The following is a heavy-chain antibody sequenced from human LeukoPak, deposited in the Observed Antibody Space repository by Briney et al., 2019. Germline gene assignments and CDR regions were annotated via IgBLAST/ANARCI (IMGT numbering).Heavy chain of an antibody. J-gene: IGHJ3*02. Sequence: GGSLRLSCAASGFTFSNAWMSWVRQAPGKGLEWVSAISGSGGSTYYADSVKGRFTISRDNSKNTLYLQMNSLRAEDTAVYYCAKDTNPAGTDAFDIWGQGTMVTVSS. D-gene: IGHD6-13*01. CDR3: AKDTNPAGTDAFDI. CDR2: ISGSGGST. V-gene: IGHV3-23*01. CDR1: GFTFSNAW.